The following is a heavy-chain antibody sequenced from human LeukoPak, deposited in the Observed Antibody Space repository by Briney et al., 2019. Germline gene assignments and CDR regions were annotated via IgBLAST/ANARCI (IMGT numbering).Heavy chain of an antibody. V-gene: IGHV3-23*01. J-gene: IGHJ4*02. CDR3: AKVDQWLVLSGFDY. CDR2: ISGSGDST. D-gene: IGHD6-19*01. Sequence: GSLRLSCAASGFTFSSYAMSWVRQAPGKGLEWVSAISGSGDSTYYADSVEGRFTISRDNSKNTLYLQMNTLRAEDTAVYYCAKVDQWLVLSGFDYWGQGTLVTVSS. CDR1: GFTFSSYA.